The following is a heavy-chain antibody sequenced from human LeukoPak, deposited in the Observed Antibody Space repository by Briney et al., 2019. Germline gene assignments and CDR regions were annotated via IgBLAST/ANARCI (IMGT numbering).Heavy chain of an antibody. CDR2: IRRRGQGATT. V-gene: IGHV3-49*04. Sequence: PGGSLRLSCTTSGFSFVDHAMSWVRQAPGKGLEWVGFIRRRGQGATTLYAASVKGRFTISRDDSKSIAYLQMNSLKTEDTAVYYCARGQWLEGDWGRGTLVTVSS. CDR3: ARGQWLEGD. J-gene: IGHJ4*02. CDR1: GFSFVDHA. D-gene: IGHD6-19*01.